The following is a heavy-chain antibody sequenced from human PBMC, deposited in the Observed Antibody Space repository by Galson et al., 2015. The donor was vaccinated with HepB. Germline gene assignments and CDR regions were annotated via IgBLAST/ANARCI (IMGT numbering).Heavy chain of an antibody. CDR1: GYTFTSYY. J-gene: IGHJ6*02. CDR2: INPSGGST. CDR3: ARNYGSGSYYNGRGSYGMDV. V-gene: IGHV1-46*03. D-gene: IGHD3-10*01. Sequence: SVKVSCKASGYTFTSYYMHWVRQAPGQGLEWMGIINPSGGSTSYAQKFQGRVTTTRDTSTSTVYMELSSLRSEDTAVYYCARNYGSGSYYNGRGSYGMDVWGQGTTVTVSS.